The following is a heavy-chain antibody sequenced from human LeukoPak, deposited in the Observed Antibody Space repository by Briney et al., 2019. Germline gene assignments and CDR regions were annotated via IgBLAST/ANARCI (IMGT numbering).Heavy chain of an antibody. V-gene: IGHV4-59*01. D-gene: IGHD3-22*01. CDR3: ARAQKKYYYDSSGYHSRDYFDY. CDR1: GGAISSYY. CDR2: IYYSGSS. Sequence: PSETLSLTCIVSGGAISSYYWNWIRQPPGKGLEWIGHIYYSGSSNYNHSLKSRVTISVDTSKNQFSLKLSSVTAADTAVYYCARAQKKYYYDSSGYHSRDYFDYWGQGTLVTVSS. J-gene: IGHJ4*02.